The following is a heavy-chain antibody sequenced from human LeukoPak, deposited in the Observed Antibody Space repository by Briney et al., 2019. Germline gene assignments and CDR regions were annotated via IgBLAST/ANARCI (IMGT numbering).Heavy chain of an antibody. D-gene: IGHD6-13*01. V-gene: IGHV3-7*01. CDR3: ARARRGIAAAGLSDY. CDR1: GFTFSSYW. J-gene: IGHJ4*02. Sequence: GGSLRLSCAASGFTFSSYWMSWVRQAPGKGLEWVANIKQDGSEKYYVDSVKGRFTISRDNAKNSLYLQMNSLRAEDTAVYYCARARRGIAAAGLSDYWGQGTLVTVSS. CDR2: IKQDGSEK.